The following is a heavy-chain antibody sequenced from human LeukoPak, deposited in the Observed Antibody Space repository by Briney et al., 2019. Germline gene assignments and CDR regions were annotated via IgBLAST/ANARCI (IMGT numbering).Heavy chain of an antibody. V-gene: IGHV4-61*02. CDR1: GGSISSGSYY. D-gene: IGHD4-17*01. J-gene: IGHJ4*02. CDR2: IYTSGST. CDR3: ARETDDYGDLVFGGDRYYFDY. Sequence: PSETLSLTCTVSGGSISSGSYYWSWIRQPAGKGLEWIGRIYTSGSTNYNPSLKSRVTISVDTSKNQFSLKLSSVTAADTAVYYCARETDDYGDLVFGGDRYYFDYWGQGTLVTVSS.